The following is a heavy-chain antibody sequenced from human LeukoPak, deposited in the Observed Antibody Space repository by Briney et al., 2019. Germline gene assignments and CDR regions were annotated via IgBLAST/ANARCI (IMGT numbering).Heavy chain of an antibody. CDR3: ARDGAMVRRAFDI. V-gene: IGHV4-31*03. Sequence: SETLSLTCTVSGGSISSGGYYWSWIRQHPGKGLEWIGYIYYSGSTYYNPSLKSRVTISVDTSKDQFSLKLSSVTAADTAVHYCARDGAMVRRAFDIWGQGTMVTVSS. D-gene: IGHD3-10*01. CDR2: IYYSGST. J-gene: IGHJ3*02. CDR1: GGSISSGGYY.